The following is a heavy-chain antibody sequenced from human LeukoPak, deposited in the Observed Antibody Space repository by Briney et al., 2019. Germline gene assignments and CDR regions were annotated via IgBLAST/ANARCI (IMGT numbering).Heavy chain of an antibody. J-gene: IGHJ5*02. D-gene: IGHD6-19*01. V-gene: IGHV4-61*01. CDR3: ARSRGEQWLVSWFDP. CDR2: IYYSGST. CDR1: GGSVSSGSYY. Sequence: SETLSLTCTVSGGSVSSGSYYWSWIRQPPGKGLEWIGYIYYSGSTNYNPSLKSRVTISVDTSKNQFSLKLSSVTAADTAVYYCARSRGEQWLVSWFDPWGQGTLVTVSS.